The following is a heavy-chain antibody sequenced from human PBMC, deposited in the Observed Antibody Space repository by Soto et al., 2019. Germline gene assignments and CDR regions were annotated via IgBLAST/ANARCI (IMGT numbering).Heavy chain of an antibody. J-gene: IGHJ4*02. CDR3: ARDKLGGGFDY. V-gene: IGHV3-72*01. CDR2: VRTKTNSYTT. CDR1: GFRFSDHF. Sequence: PGGSLRLSCAASGFRFSDHFMDWVRQAPGKGLEWVGRVRTKTNSYTTEYAASVKGRFTVSRDDSENLVYLQMNSLKTEDTAVYYCARDKLGGGFDYWGQGTLVTVSS. D-gene: IGHD1-26*01.